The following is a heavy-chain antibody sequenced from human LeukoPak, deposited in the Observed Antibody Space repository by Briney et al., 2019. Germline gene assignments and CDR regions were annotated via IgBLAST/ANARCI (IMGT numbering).Heavy chain of an antibody. CDR2: ISYDGSNK. Sequence: PGGSLRLSCAASGFTFSSYAMHWVRQAPGKGLEWVAAISYDGSNKYYADSVKGRFTISRDNSKNTLYLQMNSLRAEDTAVYYCAREGGITFDYWGQGTLVTVSS. CDR3: AREGGITFDY. V-gene: IGHV3-30-3*01. J-gene: IGHJ4*02. D-gene: IGHD1-14*01. CDR1: GFTFSSYA.